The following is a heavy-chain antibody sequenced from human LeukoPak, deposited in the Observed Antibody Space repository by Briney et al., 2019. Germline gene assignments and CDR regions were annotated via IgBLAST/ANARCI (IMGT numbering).Heavy chain of an antibody. V-gene: IGHV3-74*01. CDR3: ARDKSYGDSEDY. CDR2: INSDGSST. D-gene: IGHD4-17*01. J-gene: IGHJ4*02. CDR1: GFTFSGYW. Sequence: GGSLRLSCAASGFTFSGYWMHWVRQAPGKGLVWVSRINSDGSSTSYADSVKGRSTISRDNAKTSLYLQMNTLRAEDTAVYYCARDKSYGDSEDYWGQGTLVTVSS.